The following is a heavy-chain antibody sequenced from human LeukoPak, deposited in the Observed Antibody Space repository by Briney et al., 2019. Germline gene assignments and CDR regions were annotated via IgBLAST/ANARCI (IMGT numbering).Heavy chain of an antibody. Sequence: GGSLRLSCAASGFSLSSNYMNWVSQAPGKGLEWVSAIYTGGTTYYADSVKGRFTISRDNSKNTLYLQMNSLRAEDTAVYYCARDKLGSGYSSDFDYWGQGTLVTVSS. D-gene: IGHD6-19*01. J-gene: IGHJ4*02. CDR1: GFSLSSNY. CDR2: IYTGGTT. V-gene: IGHV3-66*02. CDR3: ARDKLGSGYSSDFDY.